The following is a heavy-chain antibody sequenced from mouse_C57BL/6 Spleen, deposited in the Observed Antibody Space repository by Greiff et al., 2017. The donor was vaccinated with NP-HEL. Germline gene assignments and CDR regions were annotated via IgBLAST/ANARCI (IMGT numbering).Heavy chain of an antibody. CDR2: IYPRDGST. D-gene: IGHD1-1*01. J-gene: IGHJ4*01. Sequence: QVQLQQSDAELVKPGASVKISCKVSGYTFTDHTIHWMKQRPEQGLEWIGYIYPRDGSTKYNEKFKGKATLTADKSSSTAYMQLNSLTSEDSAVYFCARPYYGSSLYYAMDYWGQGTSVTVSS. CDR1: GYTFTDHT. V-gene: IGHV1-78*01. CDR3: ARPYYGSSLYYAMDY.